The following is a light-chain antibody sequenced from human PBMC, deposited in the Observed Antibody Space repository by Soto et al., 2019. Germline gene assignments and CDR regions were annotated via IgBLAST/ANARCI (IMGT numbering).Light chain of an antibody. V-gene: IGLV1-40*01. CDR3: QSYDSRLSAYV. CDR1: SSNIGAGFD. CDR2: DNS. J-gene: IGLJ1*01. Sequence: QSVLTRPPSVSGAPGQRVTISCSGSSSNIGAGFDVHWYRQLPGTAPKLLIYDNSNRPSGVPDRFSGSKSGTSASLAITGLQAEDEAEYYCQSYDSRLSAYVFGSGTKVTVL.